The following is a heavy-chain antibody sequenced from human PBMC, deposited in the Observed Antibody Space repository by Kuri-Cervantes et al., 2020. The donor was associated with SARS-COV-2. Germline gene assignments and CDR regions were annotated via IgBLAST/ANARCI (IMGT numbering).Heavy chain of an antibody. CDR1: GFTFSDYY. CDR3: ASFGSGWYDDAFDI. V-gene: IGHV3-11*03. J-gene: IGHJ3*02. CDR2: ISSSSSYT. D-gene: IGHD6-19*01. Sequence: GESLKISCAASGFTFSDYYMSWIRQAPGKGQEWVSYISSSSSYTNYADSVKGRFTISRDNAKNSLYLQMNSLRAEDTAVYYCASFGSGWYDDAFDIWGQGTMVTVSS.